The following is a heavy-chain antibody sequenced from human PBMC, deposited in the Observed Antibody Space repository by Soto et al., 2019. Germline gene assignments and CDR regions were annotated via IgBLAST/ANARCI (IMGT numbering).Heavy chain of an antibody. CDR1: GYTFTSYA. CDR3: ARDGSGSYIPLQSYYGMDV. J-gene: IGHJ6*02. D-gene: IGHD1-26*01. Sequence: ASVKVSCKASGYTFTSYAMHWVRQAPGQRLEWMGWINAGNGNTKYSQKFQGRVTITRDTSASTAYMELSSLRSEDTAVYYCARDGSGSYIPLQSYYGMDVWGQGTTVTVPS. CDR2: INAGNGNT. V-gene: IGHV1-3*01.